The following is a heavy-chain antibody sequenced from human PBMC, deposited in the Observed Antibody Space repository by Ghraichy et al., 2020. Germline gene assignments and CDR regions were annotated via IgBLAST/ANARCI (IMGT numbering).Heavy chain of an antibody. CDR2: IYSGGST. J-gene: IGHJ4*02. CDR3: ARERVAHCSGGSCYSY. CDR1: GFTVSSNY. D-gene: IGHD2-15*01. Sequence: GGSLRLSCAASGFTVSSNYMSWVRQAPGKGLEWVSVIYSGGSTYYADSVKGRFTISRDNSKNTLYLQMNSLRAEDTAVYYCARERVAHCSGGSCYSYWGQGTLVTVSS. V-gene: IGHV3-53*01.